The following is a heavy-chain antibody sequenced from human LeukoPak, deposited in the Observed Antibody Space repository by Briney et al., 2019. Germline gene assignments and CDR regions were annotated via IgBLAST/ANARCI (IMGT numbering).Heavy chain of an antibody. CDR3: ARDRGPDSEGTYYYDSSGYYYPHY. V-gene: IGHV1-69*13. Sequence: ASVKVSCKASGGTFSSYAISWVRQAPGQGLEWMGGIIPIFGTANYAQKFQGRVTITADESTSTAYMELSSLRSEDTAVYYCARDRGPDSEGTYYYDSSGYYYPHYWGQGTLVTVSS. CDR1: GGTFSSYA. CDR2: IIPIFGTA. J-gene: IGHJ4*02. D-gene: IGHD3-22*01.